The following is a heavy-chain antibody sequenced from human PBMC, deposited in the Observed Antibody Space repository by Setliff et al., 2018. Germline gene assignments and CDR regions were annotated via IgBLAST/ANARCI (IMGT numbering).Heavy chain of an antibody. D-gene: IGHD5-12*01. CDR2: MSPVYGIA. Sequence: ASVQVSCKASGYTFRSYAMNWVRQAPGQGLEWMGWMSPVYGIANYARKFQGRVTLTADTSTTTAYLELTSLRYDDTAVYYCVRGPGPSVVVAIPFDHWGQGSLVTVSS. CDR3: VRGPGPSVVVAIPFDH. J-gene: IGHJ4*02. CDR1: GYTFRSYA. V-gene: IGHV1-18*01.